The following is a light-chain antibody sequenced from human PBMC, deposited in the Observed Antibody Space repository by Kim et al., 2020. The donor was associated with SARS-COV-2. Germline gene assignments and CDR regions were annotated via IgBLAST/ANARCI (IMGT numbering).Light chain of an antibody. Sequence: PGKTARIACGENSIGLQSVHWYQQKPGQAPVLVIYYDTDRPSGIPERFSGSNSGNTATLTISRVEAGDEADYYCQVWDTGSDHPIFGGGTQLTVL. J-gene: IGLJ2*01. CDR1: SIGLQS. V-gene: IGLV3-21*04. CDR3: QVWDTGSDHPI. CDR2: YDT.